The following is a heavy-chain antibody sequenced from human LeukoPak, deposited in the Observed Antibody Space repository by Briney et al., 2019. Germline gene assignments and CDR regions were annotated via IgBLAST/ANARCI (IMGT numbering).Heavy chain of an antibody. CDR2: IYPGDSDT. V-gene: IGHV5-51*01. J-gene: IGHJ3*02. CDR1: GYSFTSFW. Sequence: GESLKISYKGSGYSFTSFWIGWVRQMPGKGLEWMGIIYPGDSDTGYSPSFQGTFTISADKSISTAYLQWSSLKASATAMYYCARPVSTFYDAFDIWGQGTMVTVSS. CDR3: ARPVSTFYDAFDI. D-gene: IGHD4-11*01.